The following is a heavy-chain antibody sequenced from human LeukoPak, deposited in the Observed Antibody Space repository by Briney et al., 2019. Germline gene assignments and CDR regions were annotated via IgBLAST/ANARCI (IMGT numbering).Heavy chain of an antibody. Sequence: GGSLRLSCAASGFTFSSYAMSWVRQAPGKGLEWVSAISGSGGSTYYADSVKGRFTISRDNSKNTLYLQMNSLRAEDTAVYYCAKAVLRRIAVAGFYGMDVWGQGTTVTVSS. D-gene: IGHD6-19*01. CDR1: GFTFSSYA. CDR2: ISGSGGST. CDR3: AKAVLRRIAVAGFYGMDV. J-gene: IGHJ6*02. V-gene: IGHV3-23*01.